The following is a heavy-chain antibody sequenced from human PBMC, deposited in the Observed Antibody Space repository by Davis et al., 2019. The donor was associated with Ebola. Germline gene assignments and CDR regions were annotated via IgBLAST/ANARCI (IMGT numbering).Heavy chain of an antibody. CDR3: ASFRGGPNWVDP. D-gene: IGHD2-15*01. CDR1: GGSISSRSHY. CDR2: IYFRGNY. V-gene: IGHV4-39*01. Sequence: LSCSVSGGSISSRSHYWGWIRQPPGKGLEWIGSIYFRGNYFYNPSLMSRVTMSVDTSKNQFSLKLSSVTAADTAVYYCASFRGGPNWVDPWGQGTLVTVSS. J-gene: IGHJ5*02.